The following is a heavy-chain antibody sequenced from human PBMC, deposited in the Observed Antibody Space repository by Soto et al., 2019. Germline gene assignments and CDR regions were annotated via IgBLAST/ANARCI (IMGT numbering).Heavy chain of an antibody. CDR2: FDPEDGET. D-gene: IGHD3-22*01. CDR3: ATDDSGGYPPTAHY. V-gene: IGHV1-24*01. J-gene: IGHJ4*02. Sequence: ASVTVSCQVSVYTLTQLSMHWVRQAPGKGLEWMGGFDPEDGETIYAQKFQGRVTMNEDTSTDTAYMELSSLRSEDTAVYYGATDDSGGYPPTAHYWGQGTLVTVSS. CDR1: VYTLTQLS.